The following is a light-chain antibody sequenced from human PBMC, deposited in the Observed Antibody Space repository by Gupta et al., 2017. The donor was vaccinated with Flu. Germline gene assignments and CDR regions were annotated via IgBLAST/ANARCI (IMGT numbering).Light chain of an antibody. Sequence: EIVMMQSPATLSVSPGERATLSCRASQSVSSNLAWYQQKPGQAPRLLIYGASTSATGIPARFSGGGSGKEFSLTISSRQSEDFAGYYYQQYENWPPWTFGQGTXVEIK. CDR1: QSVSSN. CDR3: QQYENWPPWT. V-gene: IGKV3-15*01. CDR2: GAS. J-gene: IGKJ1*01.